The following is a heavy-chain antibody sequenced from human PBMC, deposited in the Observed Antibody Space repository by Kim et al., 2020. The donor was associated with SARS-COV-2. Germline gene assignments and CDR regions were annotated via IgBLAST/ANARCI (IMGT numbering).Heavy chain of an antibody. Sequence: GGSLRLSCAASGFTFSSYAMSWVRQAPGKGLEWVSAISGSGGSTYYADSVKGRFTISRDNSKNTLYLQMNSLRAEDTAVYYCANSPDLVLLWFGELVLLGYWGQGTLVTVSS. V-gene: IGHV3-23*01. CDR3: ANSPDLVLLWFGELVLLGY. CDR1: GFTFSSYA. D-gene: IGHD3-10*01. CDR2: ISGSGGST. J-gene: IGHJ4*02.